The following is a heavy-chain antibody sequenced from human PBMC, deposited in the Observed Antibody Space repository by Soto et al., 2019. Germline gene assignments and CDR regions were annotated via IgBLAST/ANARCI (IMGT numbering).Heavy chain of an antibody. Sequence: QVQLQESGPGLVKPSETLSLTCTVSGGSISSGDYWWSWIRQSPGKGLEWIGYISHSGSTYYYPPLRSRVTISVDASENQFSVKLSSVSASDTAVYFCARAISGWYFDSWGQGTLVTVSA. CDR2: ISHSGST. CDR3: ARAISGWYFDS. V-gene: IGHV4-30-4*08. J-gene: IGHJ4*02. CDR1: GGSISSGDYW. D-gene: IGHD6-19*01.